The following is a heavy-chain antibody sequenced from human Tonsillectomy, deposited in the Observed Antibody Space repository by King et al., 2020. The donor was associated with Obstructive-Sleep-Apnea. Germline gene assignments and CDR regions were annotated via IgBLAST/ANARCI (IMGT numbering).Heavy chain of an antibody. D-gene: IGHD5-24*01. CDR2: IYPGDSDI. V-gene: IGHV5-51*01. CDR3: ARTGKGWLQVPLALGYGMDV. Sequence: QLVQSGAEVKKPGESLKISCKGSGYSFTSYWIGWVRQMPGKGLEWMGIIYPGDSDIRYSPSFQGQVTISADKSISTAYLQWSSLKASDTAMYYCARTGKGWLQVPLALGYGMDVWGQGTTVTVSS. CDR1: GYSFTSYW. J-gene: IGHJ6*02.